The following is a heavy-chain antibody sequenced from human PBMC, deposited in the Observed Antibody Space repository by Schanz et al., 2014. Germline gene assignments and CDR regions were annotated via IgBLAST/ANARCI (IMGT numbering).Heavy chain of an antibody. CDR2: IIPSLGLA. J-gene: IGHJ5*02. CDR1: GYTFTSYG. D-gene: IGHD3-22*01. CDR3: AREVGLYDRGWFDP. Sequence: QVQLVQSGAEVKKPGASVKVSCKASGYTFTSYGINWVRQAPGQGLEWMGRIIPSLGLAKYEQKFQGRVTFTADKSTSTAYMELSSLRSEDTAVYYCAREVGLYDRGWFDPWGQGTLVTVSS. V-gene: IGHV1-69*04.